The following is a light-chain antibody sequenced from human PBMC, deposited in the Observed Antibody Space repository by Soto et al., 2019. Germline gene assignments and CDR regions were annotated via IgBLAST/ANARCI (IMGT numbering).Light chain of an antibody. J-gene: IGKJ4*01. CDR1: QSIISY. Sequence: DIQMTQSPSSLSASVGDRVTITCLASQSIISYLNWYQQKPGKAPKLLIYAASSLQSGVPSRFSGSGSGTDFTLTISSLQPEDFATYYCQQSYSTPLTFGGGTKVDIK. V-gene: IGKV1-39*01. CDR3: QQSYSTPLT. CDR2: AAS.